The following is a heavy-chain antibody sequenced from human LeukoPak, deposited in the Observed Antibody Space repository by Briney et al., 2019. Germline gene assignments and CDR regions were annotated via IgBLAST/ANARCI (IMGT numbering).Heavy chain of an antibody. Sequence: ASVKVSCKASGYTFTSYGISWVRQAPGQGLEWMGWISAYNGKTNYAQKPQGRVTMTTDTSTSTAYMELRSLRSDDTAVYYCASPSHCSSTSCLEFDYWGQGTLVTVSS. D-gene: IGHD2-2*01. CDR2: ISAYNGKT. V-gene: IGHV1-18*01. CDR3: ASPSHCSSTSCLEFDY. CDR1: GYTFTSYG. J-gene: IGHJ4*02.